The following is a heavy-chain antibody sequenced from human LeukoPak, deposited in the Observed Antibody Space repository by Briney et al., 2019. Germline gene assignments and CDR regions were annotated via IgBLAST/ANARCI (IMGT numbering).Heavy chain of an antibody. CDR2: ISAYNGNT. J-gene: IGHJ6*02. D-gene: IGHD6-13*01. CDR3: AREAAAPYYYYGMDV. CDR1: SHTFTSYG. V-gene: IGHV1-18*01. Sequence: ASVKVSCKASSHTFTSYGISWVRQAPGQGLEWMGWISAYNGNTNYAQKLQGRVTMTTDTSTSTAYMELRSLRSDDTAVYYCAREAAAPYYYYGMDVWGQGTTVTVSS.